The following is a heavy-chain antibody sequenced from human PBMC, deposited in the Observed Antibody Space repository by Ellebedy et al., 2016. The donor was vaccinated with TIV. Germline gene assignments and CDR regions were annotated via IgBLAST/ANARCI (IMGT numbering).Heavy chain of an antibody. D-gene: IGHD7-27*01. CDR2: ISAYNGNT. J-gene: IGHJ4*02. CDR1: GYTFTSYG. V-gene: IGHV1-18*01. CDR3: ARVKAVGTRAVY. Sequence: AASVKVSCKASGYTFTSYGISWVRQSPGQGLEWMGWISAYNGNTNYAQKLQGRVTMTTDTSTSTAYMELRSLRSDDTAVYYCARVKAVGTRAVYWGQGTLVTVSS.